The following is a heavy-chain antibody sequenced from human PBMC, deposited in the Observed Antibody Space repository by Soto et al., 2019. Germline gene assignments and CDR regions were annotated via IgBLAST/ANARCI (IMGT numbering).Heavy chain of an antibody. CDR2: MNPNSGNT. D-gene: IGHD2-8*01. CDR1: GYTFTSYD. J-gene: IGHJ6*04. Sequence: ASVKVSCKASGYTFTSYDINWVRQATGQGLEWMGWMNPNSGNTGYAQKFQGRVTMTRNTSISTAYMELSSLRSEDTAVYYCAGGRLPDEGYCTNGVCTSTWGKGTTVTVSS. V-gene: IGHV1-8*01. CDR3: AGGRLPDEGYCTNGVCTST.